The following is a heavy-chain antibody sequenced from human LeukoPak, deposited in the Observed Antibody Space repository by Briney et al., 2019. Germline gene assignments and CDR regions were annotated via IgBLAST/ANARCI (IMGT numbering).Heavy chain of an antibody. D-gene: IGHD5-24*01. CDR3: ARGDPHADL. Sequence: GGSLRLSCADSGFYLSTYEINSVRQAPGKGLWWIADITIIVHTKNYTDSVKGRFSISRANDKTSLYLQMHSLRVEDTGVYYCARGDPHADLWGQGTLVTVSS. CDR1: GFYLSTYE. CDR2: ITIIVHTK. V-gene: IGHV3-48*03. J-gene: IGHJ5*02.